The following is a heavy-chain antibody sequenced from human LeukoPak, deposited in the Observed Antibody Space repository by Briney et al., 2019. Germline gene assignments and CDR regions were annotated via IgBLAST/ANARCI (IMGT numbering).Heavy chain of an antibody. J-gene: IGHJ4*02. Sequence: GGSLRLSCAASGFTFSSYAMHWVRQAPGKGLEWVAVISYDGSNKYNADSVKGRFTISRDNSKNTLYLQMNSLRAEDTAVYYCAKARCDRTSCSHYFDYWGQGTLVTVSS. CDR2: ISYDGSNK. V-gene: IGHV3-30*18. CDR3: AKARCDRTSCSHYFDY. D-gene: IGHD2-2*01. CDR1: GFTFSSYA.